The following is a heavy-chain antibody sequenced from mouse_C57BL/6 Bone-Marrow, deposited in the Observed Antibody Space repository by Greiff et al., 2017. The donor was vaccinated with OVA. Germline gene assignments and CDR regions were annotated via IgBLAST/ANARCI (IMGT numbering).Heavy chain of an antibody. CDR2: INPNNGGT. CDR1: GYTFTDYY. D-gene: IGHD1-1*01. Sequence: VQLHQSGPELVKPGASVKISCKASGYTFTDYYMNWVKQSHGKSLEWIGDINPNNGGTSYNQKFKGKATLTVDKSSSTAYMELRSLTSEDSAVYYGGLDYYGSSYYAMDYWGQGTSVTVSS. J-gene: IGHJ4*01. CDR3: GLDYYGSSYYAMDY. V-gene: IGHV1-26*01.